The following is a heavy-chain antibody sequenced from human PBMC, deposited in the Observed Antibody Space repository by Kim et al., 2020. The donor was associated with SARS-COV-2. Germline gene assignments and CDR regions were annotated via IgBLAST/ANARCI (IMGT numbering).Heavy chain of an antibody. CDR3: ARGGVNPGRDGYNYLDY. V-gene: IGHV4-59*13. D-gene: IGHD5-12*01. CDR2: IYYSGST. CDR1: GGSISSYY. J-gene: IGHJ4*02. Sequence: SETLSLTCTVSGGSISSYYWSWIRQPPGKGLEWIGYIYYSGSTNYNPSLKSRVTISVDTSKNQFSLKLSSVTAADTAVYYCARGGVNPGRDGYNYLDYWGQGTLVTVSS.